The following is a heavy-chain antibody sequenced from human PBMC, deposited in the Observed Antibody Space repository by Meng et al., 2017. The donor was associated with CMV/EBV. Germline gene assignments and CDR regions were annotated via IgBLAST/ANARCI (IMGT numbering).Heavy chain of an antibody. CDR2: IYTSGST. J-gene: IGHJ4*02. CDR3: ARGSYYRYVIDY. V-gene: IGHV4-4*07. Sequence: QVQLQEPGQGLVKPSGTLSLPCIVSGGSISSYYGSWIRQPAGKGLEWIGRIYTSGSTNYNPSLKSRVTMSVDTSKNQFSLKLSSVTAADTAVYYCARGSYYRYVIDYWGQGTLVTVSS. D-gene: IGHD2-21*01. CDR1: GGSISSYY.